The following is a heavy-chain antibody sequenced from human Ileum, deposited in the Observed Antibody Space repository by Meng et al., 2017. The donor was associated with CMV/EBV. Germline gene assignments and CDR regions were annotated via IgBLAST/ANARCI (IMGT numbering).Heavy chain of an antibody. D-gene: IGHD3-10*01. CDR2: INPNSGGT. J-gene: IGHJ4*02. CDR1: GYTFIGYY. Sequence: SGYTFIGYYFYWVRQAPGQGLEWMGWINPNSGGTNYAQNFQGRVTMTRDTSISTAYMELSRLGSDDTAVYYCARAGSYNSLYALEYWGQGTLVTVSS. CDR3: ARAGSYNSLYALEY. V-gene: IGHV1-2*02.